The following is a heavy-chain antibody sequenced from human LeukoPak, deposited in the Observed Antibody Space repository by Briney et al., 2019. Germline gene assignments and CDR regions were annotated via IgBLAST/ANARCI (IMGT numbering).Heavy chain of an antibody. J-gene: IGHJ5*02. CDR3: AKDGGSYRNWFDP. CDR1: GFSFDDYT. Sequence: GGSLRLSCAASGFSFDDYTMHWVRQAPGKGLEWVSLITWDGISTSYADSVKGRFTTSRDNSKNSLYLQMNSLRTEDTALYYCAKDGGSYRNWFDPWGQGTLVTVSS. V-gene: IGHV3-43*01. CDR2: ITWDGIST. D-gene: IGHD1-26*01.